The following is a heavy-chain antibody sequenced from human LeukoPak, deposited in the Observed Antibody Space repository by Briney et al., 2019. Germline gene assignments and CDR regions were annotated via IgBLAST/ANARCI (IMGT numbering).Heavy chain of an antibody. Sequence: ASVKVSCKASGYTFTGYYMHWVRHAPGPGLEWMGWINPNSGGTNYAKKFQGRVTMSRDTSIRTAYMELSGLRSDETAVYYCARVARSQNYYYYMDVWGKGTTVTVSS. CDR3: ARVARSQNYYYYMDV. CDR1: GYTFTGYY. V-gene: IGHV1-2*02. J-gene: IGHJ6*03. CDR2: INPNSGGT. D-gene: IGHD1-26*01.